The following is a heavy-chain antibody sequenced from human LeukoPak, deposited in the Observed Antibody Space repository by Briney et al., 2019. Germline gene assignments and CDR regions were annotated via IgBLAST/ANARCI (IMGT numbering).Heavy chain of an antibody. CDR2: MNPNSGNT. D-gene: IGHD6-19*01. CDR1: GYTFTSYD. J-gene: IGHJ4*02. V-gene: IGHV1-8*01. Sequence: ASVKVSCKASGYTFTSYDINWVRQATGQGLEWMGWMNPNSGNTGYAQKFQGSVTMTRDTSTSTVYMELSSLRSEDTAVYYCAVGSSGWPDFDYWGQGTLVTVSS. CDR3: AVGSSGWPDFDY.